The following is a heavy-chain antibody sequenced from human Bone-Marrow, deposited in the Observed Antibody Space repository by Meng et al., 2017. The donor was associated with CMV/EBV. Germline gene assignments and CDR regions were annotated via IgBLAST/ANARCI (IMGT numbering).Heavy chain of an antibody. CDR3: ASNPKLGIGGMDV. CDR2: ISSSGSTI. Sequence: GGSLRLSCAASGFTFSSYEMNWVRQAPGKGLEWVSYISSSGSTIYYADSVKGRFTISRDNAKNSLYLQMNSLRAEDTAVYYCASNPKLGIGGMDVWGQGTTVTVSS. J-gene: IGHJ6*02. CDR1: GFTFSSYE. V-gene: IGHV3-48*03. D-gene: IGHD7-27*01.